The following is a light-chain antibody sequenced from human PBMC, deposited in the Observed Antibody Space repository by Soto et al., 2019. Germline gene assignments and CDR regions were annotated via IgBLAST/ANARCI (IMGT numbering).Light chain of an antibody. V-gene: IGKV1-5*03. CDR2: KAS. CDR1: QSIRSW. CDR3: QQYDSYPRA. J-gene: IGKJ3*01. Sequence: DIQMTQSPPTLSASVGDRVTITCRASQSIRSWLAWYQQKPGKAPKLLIYKASNLESGVPSRFSGSASGTEFALTISGLQPDDFATYYCQQYDSYPRAFGPGTQVYMK.